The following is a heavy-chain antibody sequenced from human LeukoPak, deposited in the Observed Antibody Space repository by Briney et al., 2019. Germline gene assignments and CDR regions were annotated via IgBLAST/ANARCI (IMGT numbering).Heavy chain of an antibody. CDR3: ARRVAVRPVYGFDI. CDR1: GGSISSYY. J-gene: IGHJ3*02. Sequence: SETLSLTCTVSGGSISSYYWGWIRQPPGKGLEWIGYIYHSGATNYNPSLKSRVTISVDTSKNQFSLKLRSVTAADTAIYYCARRVAVRPVYGFDIWGQGTMVTVSS. CDR2: IYHSGAT. D-gene: IGHD6-6*01. V-gene: IGHV4-59*01.